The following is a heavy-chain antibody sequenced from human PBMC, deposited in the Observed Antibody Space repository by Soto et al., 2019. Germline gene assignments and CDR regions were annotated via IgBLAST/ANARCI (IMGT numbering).Heavy chain of an antibody. Sequence: GGSLRLSCAASGFTFSSSSMNWVRQAPGKGLEWVSFISSSSGTIHYADSVRGRFTISRDIANNSLYLQMNSLRAEDTAVYYCVRRYGGHDWDWGQGTLVTVSS. CDR2: ISSSSGTI. J-gene: IGHJ4*02. V-gene: IGHV3-48*01. CDR3: VRRYGGHDWD. D-gene: IGHD5-12*01. CDR1: GFTFSSSS.